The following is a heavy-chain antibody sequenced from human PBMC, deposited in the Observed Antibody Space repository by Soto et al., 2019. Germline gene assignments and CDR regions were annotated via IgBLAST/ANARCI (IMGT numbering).Heavy chain of an antibody. J-gene: IGHJ4*02. CDR2: IYYTGTT. Sequence: SETLSLTCAVSGYSISSGNWWGWIRQPPGEGLEWIGYIYYTGTTYYNPSLKSRVTMSVDTSKNQFSLRLSSVTAVDTAIYYCTITRGAPQLHGLDYWAQGTLVTVSS. V-gene: IGHV4-28*01. D-gene: IGHD3-10*01. CDR1: GYSISSGNW. CDR3: TITRGAPQLHGLDY.